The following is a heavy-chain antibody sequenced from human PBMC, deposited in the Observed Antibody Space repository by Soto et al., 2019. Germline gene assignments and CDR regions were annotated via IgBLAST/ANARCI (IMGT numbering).Heavy chain of an antibody. D-gene: IGHD6-19*01. J-gene: IGHJ4*02. V-gene: IGHV3-11*01. CDR2: IGSGGSPI. CDR1: GFTFSDFY. CDR3: QRDEYISAY. Sequence: QVQLVESGGGLVKPGGSLRLSCAASGFTFSDFYMTWIRQAPGKGLEWIAYIGSGGSPIYYSGSVKGRFTISWDNSKKSLYLQMNSLRADDTAMYFCQRDEYISAYWGQGTLVTVSS.